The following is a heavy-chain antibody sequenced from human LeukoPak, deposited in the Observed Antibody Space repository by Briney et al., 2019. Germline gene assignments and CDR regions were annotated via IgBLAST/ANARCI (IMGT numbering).Heavy chain of an antibody. CDR2: INPNSGGT. V-gene: IGHV1-2*02. CDR3: ARPPTQFGDNWFDP. D-gene: IGHD3-10*01. Sequence: ASVKVSCKASGYTFTSYGINWVRQAPGQGLEWMGWINPNSGGTNYAQKFQGRVTMTRDTSISTAYMELSRLRSDDTAVYYCARPPTQFGDNWFDPWGQGTLVTVSS. CDR1: GYTFTSYG. J-gene: IGHJ5*02.